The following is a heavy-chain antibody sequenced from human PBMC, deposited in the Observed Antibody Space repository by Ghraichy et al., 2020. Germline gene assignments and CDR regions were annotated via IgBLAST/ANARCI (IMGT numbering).Heavy chain of an antibody. J-gene: IGHJ6*02. CDR3: AREGGITIFGVVIGNYGMDV. V-gene: IGHV1-69*13. Sequence: SSVKVSCKASGGTFSSYAISWVRQAPGQGLEWMGGIIPIFGTANYAQKFQCRVTITADESTSTAYMELSSLRSEDTAVYYCAREGGITIFGVVIGNYGMDVWGQGTTVTVSS. D-gene: IGHD3-3*01. CDR2: IIPIFGTA. CDR1: GGTFSSYA.